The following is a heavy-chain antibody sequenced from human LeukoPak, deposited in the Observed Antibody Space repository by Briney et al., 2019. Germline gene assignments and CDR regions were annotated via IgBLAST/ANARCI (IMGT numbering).Heavy chain of an antibody. CDR3: ARGGGTGAFDI. CDR2: INHSAIT. J-gene: IGHJ3*02. CDR1: GASFSGSY. D-gene: IGHD3-10*01. Sequence: SQTLSLIRAVYGASFSGSYWGSSRQPPGKGLEWLGEINHSAITHHHPSLKGRVTISVDTSKNQFSLKLRSLTAADTAVYYCARGGGTGAFDIWGQGTMVTVSS. V-gene: IGHV4-34*01.